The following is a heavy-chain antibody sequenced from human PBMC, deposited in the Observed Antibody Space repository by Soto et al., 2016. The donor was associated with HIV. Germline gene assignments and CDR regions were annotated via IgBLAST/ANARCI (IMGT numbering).Heavy chain of an antibody. CDR3: ARDSHVLSSGWYNV. Sequence: EVQLVETGGGLIQPGGSLRLSCAASGFTVSSNYMSWVRQAPGKGLEWVSVIYSGGSTYYADSVKGRFTISRDNSKNTLYLQMNSLRAEDTAVYYCARDSHVLSSGWYNVWGQGTTVTVSS. CDR1: GFTVSSNY. V-gene: IGHV3-53*02. J-gene: IGHJ6*02. D-gene: IGHD6-19*01. CDR2: IYSGGST.